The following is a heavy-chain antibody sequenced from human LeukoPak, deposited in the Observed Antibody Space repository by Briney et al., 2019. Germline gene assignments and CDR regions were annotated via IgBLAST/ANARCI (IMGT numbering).Heavy chain of an antibody. Sequence: GGSLRLSCAASGFTFSSYAMSWVRQAPGKGLVYIACINTDGFSTSYADSVKGRFTISRDNAKNALYLQMNSLRAEDTAVYYCARSRTYGDYGRGLDYWGQGTLVTVSS. CDR1: GFTFSSYA. CDR2: INTDGFST. CDR3: ARSRTYGDYGRGLDY. J-gene: IGHJ4*02. D-gene: IGHD4-17*01. V-gene: IGHV3-74*01.